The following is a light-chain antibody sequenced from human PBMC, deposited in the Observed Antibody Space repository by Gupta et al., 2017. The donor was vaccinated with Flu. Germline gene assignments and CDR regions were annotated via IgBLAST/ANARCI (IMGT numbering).Light chain of an antibody. V-gene: IGLV8-61*01. CDR3: VLYMGSDNWV. Sequence: TVTLTCGLSSGSVSTSYYPTWYQQTPGQAPRTLIHSTYTRSSGVPDRFSGSIRENKAALTITGAQADDESDYYCVLYMGSDNWVFGGGTKLTVL. J-gene: IGLJ3*02. CDR2: STY. CDR1: SGSVSTSYY.